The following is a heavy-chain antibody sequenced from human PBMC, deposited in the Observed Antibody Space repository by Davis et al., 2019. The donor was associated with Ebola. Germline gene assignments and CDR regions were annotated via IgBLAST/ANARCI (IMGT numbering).Heavy chain of an antibody. Sequence: PGGSLRLSCAASGFTFSNAWMNWVRQAPGKGLEWVGRIKSKTDGGTTDYAAPVNGRFTISRDDSKNTLYLQMNSLKTEDIAVYYCTTAPRDYYDSSGYYYYYYYDGMDVWGQGTTVTVSS. CDR3: TTAPRDYYDSSGYYYYYYYDGMDV. V-gene: IGHV3-15*07. CDR1: GFTFSNAW. D-gene: IGHD3-22*01. CDR2: IKSKTDGGTT. J-gene: IGHJ6*02.